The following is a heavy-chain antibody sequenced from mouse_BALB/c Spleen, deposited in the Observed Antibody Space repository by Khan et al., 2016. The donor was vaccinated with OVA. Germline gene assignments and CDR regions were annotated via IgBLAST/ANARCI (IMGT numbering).Heavy chain of an antibody. J-gene: IGHJ3*01. CDR1: GYTFTSYT. Sequence: VQLLETGAELARPGASVKMSCKASGYTFTSYTIHWIKERPGQGLEWIGYINTSNGYTNYNQKFKDKATLTTDKSSTTAYLQLSSLTSDDSAVYNCVRDGAYHRNDGWFAYWGQGTLVTVSS. V-gene: IGHV1-4*01. D-gene: IGHD2-14*01. CDR3: VRDGAYHRNDGWFAY. CDR2: INTSNGYT.